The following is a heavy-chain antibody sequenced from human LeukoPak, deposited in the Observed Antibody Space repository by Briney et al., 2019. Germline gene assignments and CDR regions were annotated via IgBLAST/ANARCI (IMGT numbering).Heavy chain of an antibody. Sequence: PGRSLRLSCAASGFTFSNYAMHWVRQAPGKGLEWVSYISRSSGSSIYYADSVKGRFTISRDNAKNSLYLQMNSLRAEDTAVYYCARDSSGWYYFDYWGQGILVTVSS. J-gene: IGHJ4*02. D-gene: IGHD6-19*01. V-gene: IGHV3-48*03. CDR1: GFTFSNYA. CDR3: ARDSSGWYYFDY. CDR2: ISRSSGSSI.